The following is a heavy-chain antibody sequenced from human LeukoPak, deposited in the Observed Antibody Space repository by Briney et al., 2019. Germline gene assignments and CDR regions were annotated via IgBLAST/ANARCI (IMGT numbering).Heavy chain of an antibody. CDR2: MTPSSGNT. CDR3: ARVQRVKFPLKYYFDY. D-gene: IGHD3-10*01. Sequence: ASVKVSCKTSRYTFINSDINWVRQATGQGLEWMGWMTPSSGNTGYAQKFQGRVTMTRSTSISTAYMELSSLRSEDTAVYYCARVQRVKFPLKYYFDYWGQGTLVTVSS. V-gene: IGHV1-8*01. J-gene: IGHJ4*02. CDR1: RYTFINSD.